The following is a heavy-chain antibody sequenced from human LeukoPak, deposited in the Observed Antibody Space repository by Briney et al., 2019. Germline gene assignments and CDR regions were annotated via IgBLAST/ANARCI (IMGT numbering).Heavy chain of an antibody. CDR2: ISSSSSYT. CDR3: AAGTAADF. V-gene: IGHV3-11*03. Sequence: GGSLRLSCVVTGIPFSDYYMNWIRQAPGKGLEWISYISSSSSYTDYADSVKGRFTISRDNAKSALYLQMNSLRLEDTAVYYCAAGTAADFWGQGTLVTVSS. J-gene: IGHJ4*02. CDR1: GIPFSDYY. D-gene: IGHD6-13*01.